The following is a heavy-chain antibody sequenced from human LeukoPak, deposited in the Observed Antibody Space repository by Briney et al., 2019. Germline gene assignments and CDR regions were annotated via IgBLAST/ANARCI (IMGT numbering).Heavy chain of an antibody. J-gene: IGHJ4*02. Sequence: GGSLRLSCAVSGTTLSNYGMSWVRQAPGEGLEWVAGLSGSGGGTNYADSVQGRFTISRDNPKNTLYLQMNSLRAEDTAVYFCAKRGVVIRVFLDGFHKEAYYFDSWGQGALVTVSS. V-gene: IGHV3-23*01. CDR2: LSGSGGGT. CDR3: AKRGVVIRVFLDGFHKEAYYFDS. D-gene: IGHD3-10*01. CDR1: GTTLSNYG.